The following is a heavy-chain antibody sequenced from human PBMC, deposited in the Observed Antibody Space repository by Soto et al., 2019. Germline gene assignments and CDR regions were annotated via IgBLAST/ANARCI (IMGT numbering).Heavy chain of an antibody. V-gene: IGHV1-69*12. Sequence: QVQLVQSGAEVKKPGSSVKVSCKASGGTFSSYAITWVRQAPGQGLEWLGGIIPIFGTVNYAQNFQGRVTITADESTSTAYMELSSLRSEDTAVYYCARPMWFGELLSGWFYPWGQGTLVTVSS. D-gene: IGHD3-10*01. J-gene: IGHJ5*02. CDR2: IIPIFGTV. CDR1: GGTFSSYA. CDR3: ARPMWFGELLSGWFYP.